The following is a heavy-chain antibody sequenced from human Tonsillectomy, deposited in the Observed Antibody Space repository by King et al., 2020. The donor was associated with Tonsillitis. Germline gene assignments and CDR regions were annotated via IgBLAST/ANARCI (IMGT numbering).Heavy chain of an antibody. V-gene: IGHV3-11*06. J-gene: IGHJ4*02. Sequence: VQLVESGGGLVKPGGSLRLSCAASGFTFSDYYMSWIRQAPGKGLEWVSYISSSSRYTNYADSVTGRFTISRDNANKSLYLQMNSLRAEDTAVYYCARVYYGDSVDSSIQFDYWGQGTLVTVSS. CDR1: GFTFSDYY. CDR3: ARVYYGDSVDSSIQFDY. CDR2: ISSSSRYT. D-gene: IGHD4-17*01.